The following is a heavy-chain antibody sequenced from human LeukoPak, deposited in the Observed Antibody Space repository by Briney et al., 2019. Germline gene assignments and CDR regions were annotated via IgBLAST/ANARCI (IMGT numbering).Heavy chain of an antibody. CDR2: IYSGGGT. D-gene: IGHD2-2*01. J-gene: IGHJ5*02. V-gene: IGHV3-53*01. Sequence: GGSLRLSCTASEFTVSSNYMSWVRQAPGKGLEWVSVIYSGGGTYYADSVKGRFTISRDNSKNTLYLQMNSLRAEDTAVYYCARDRGYCSSTSCKTYNWFDPWGQGTLVTVSS. CDR1: EFTVSSNY. CDR3: ARDRGYCSSTSCKTYNWFDP.